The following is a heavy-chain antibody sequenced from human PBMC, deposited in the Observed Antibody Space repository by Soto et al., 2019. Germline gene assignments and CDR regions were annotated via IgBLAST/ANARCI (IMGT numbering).Heavy chain of an antibody. D-gene: IGHD4-17*01. V-gene: IGHV3-30*03. J-gene: IGHJ4*02. CDR1: GFTFSSYG. CDR3: ARHAGDYDY. Sequence: PGGSLRLSCAASGFTFSSYGMHWVRQAPGKGLEWVAVISYDGSNKYYADSVKGRFTISRDNSKNTLYLQMNSLRAEDTAVYYCARHAGDYDYWGQGTLVTVSS. CDR2: ISYDGSNK.